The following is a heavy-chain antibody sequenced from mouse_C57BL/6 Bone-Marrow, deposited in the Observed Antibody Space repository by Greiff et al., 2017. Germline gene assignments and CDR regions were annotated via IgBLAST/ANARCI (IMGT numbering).Heavy chain of an antibody. J-gene: IGHJ3*01. Sequence: QVQLQQPGAELVKPGASVKMSCKASGYTFTSYLITWVKQRPGQGLEWIGDIYRGSGSTNYNEKFKSKATLTVDTSSSTAYMQLSSLTSEDAAVDYWARAYDYEGCAYWGQGTLVTVSA. CDR3: ARAYDYEGCAY. V-gene: IGHV1-55*01. CDR2: IYRGSGST. CDR1: GYTFTSYL. D-gene: IGHD2-4*01.